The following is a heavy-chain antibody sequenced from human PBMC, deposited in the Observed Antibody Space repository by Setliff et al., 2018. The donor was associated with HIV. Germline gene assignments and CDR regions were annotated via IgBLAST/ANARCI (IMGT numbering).Heavy chain of an antibody. V-gene: IGHV4-61*05. CDR1: GGPITTYNYY. CDR3: ARDLSGDSSGYYGVRFGY. Sequence: SETLSLTCTVSGGPITTYNYYWAWIRQPPGKGLEYLAYMYPSGLTYYNPSLKSRLTLSMDESKNQFSLNLGSVIATDAAIYYCARDLSGDSSGYYGVRFGYWGQGTLVTVSS. CDR2: MYPSGLT. D-gene: IGHD3-22*01. J-gene: IGHJ4*02.